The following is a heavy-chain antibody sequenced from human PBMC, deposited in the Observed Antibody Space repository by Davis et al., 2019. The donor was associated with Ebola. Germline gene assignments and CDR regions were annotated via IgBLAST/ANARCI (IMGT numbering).Heavy chain of an antibody. CDR1: GGTFSSYA. D-gene: IGHD2-15*01. J-gene: IGHJ6*02. CDR2: IIPIFGTA. CDR3: ARVGGYGCSGGSCYYYGMDV. Sequence: SVKVSCKASGGTFSSYAISWVRQAPGQGLEWMGGIIPIFGTANYAQKFQGRVTITADKSTSTAYMELSSLRSEDTAVYYCARVGGYGCSGGSCYYYGMDVWGQGTTVTVSS. V-gene: IGHV1-69*06.